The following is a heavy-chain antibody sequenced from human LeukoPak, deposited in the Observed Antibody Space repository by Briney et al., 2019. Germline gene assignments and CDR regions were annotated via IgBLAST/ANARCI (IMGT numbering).Heavy chain of an antibody. V-gene: IGHV4-39*01. CDR2: IYYSGST. D-gene: IGHD3-22*01. Sequence: KPSEPLSLTCTVSGGSIRSSSYYGGWICQPPANGLEWFGSIYYSGSTYYNTSLKSRVTISVDTSKNQYSLKLSSETAADTAVYYCARHSPGYDSSGQTFAYWGQGTLVTVSS. CDR1: GGSIRSSSYY. J-gene: IGHJ4*02. CDR3: ARHSPGYDSSGQTFAY.